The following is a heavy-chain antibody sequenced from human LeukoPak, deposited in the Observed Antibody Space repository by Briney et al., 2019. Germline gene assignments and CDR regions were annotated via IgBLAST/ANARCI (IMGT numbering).Heavy chain of an antibody. V-gene: IGHV1-18*01. D-gene: IGHD3-3*01. CDR3: ARRTLFGVIKPPDY. CDR1: GYTFTSYG. Sequence: ASVKLSCKASGYTFTSYGINWVRQAPGQGLEWMGWISAYNGNTNYAQKVQGRVTMTTDTSTSTAYMELRSLRSDDTAVYYCARRTLFGVIKPPDYWGQGTLVTVSS. J-gene: IGHJ4*02. CDR2: ISAYNGNT.